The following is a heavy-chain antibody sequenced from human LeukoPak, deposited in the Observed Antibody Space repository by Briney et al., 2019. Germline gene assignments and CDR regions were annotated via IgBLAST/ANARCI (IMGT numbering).Heavy chain of an antibody. CDR1: GFSFADHA. CDR3: ARGPIDLWLYYGMDG. CDR2: VRSKNYRGTA. D-gene: IGHD5-18*01. Sequence: PGRSLRLSCIASGFSFADHAMSWVRQAPGKGLEWVAFVRSKNYRGTAEYAASVRGRFTISRDDSMSIAYLQMNSLETEDTAVYFCARGPIDLWLYYGMDGWGQGTTVIVS. V-gene: IGHV3-49*04. J-gene: IGHJ6*02.